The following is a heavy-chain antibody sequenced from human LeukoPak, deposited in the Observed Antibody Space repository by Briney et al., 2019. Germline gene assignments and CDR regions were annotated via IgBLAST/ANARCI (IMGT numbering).Heavy chain of an antibody. J-gene: IGHJ6*03. CDR3: ARASDDYGDSNYYYYVDV. CDR2: IYHSGST. Sequence: SETLPLTCTVSGYSISSGYYWGWIRQPPGKGLEWIGSIYHSGSTYYNPSLKSRVTISVDTSKNQFSPKLSSVTAADTAVYYCARASDDYGDSNYYYYVDVWGKGTTVTVSS. D-gene: IGHD4-17*01. CDR1: GYSISSGYY. V-gene: IGHV4-38-2*02.